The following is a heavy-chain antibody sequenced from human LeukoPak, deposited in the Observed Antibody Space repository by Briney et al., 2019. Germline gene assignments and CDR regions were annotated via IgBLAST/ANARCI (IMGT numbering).Heavy chain of an antibody. V-gene: IGHV3-48*03. CDR3: ARDNGVDYYYYMDV. D-gene: IGHD2-15*01. J-gene: IGHJ6*03. Sequence: GGSLRLCCAASGFTFSSYEMIWVRHAPGKGLEWVSYISSSGDSINYADSVKGRFTISRDNAKNSLYLQMNSLRVEDTAVYYFARDNGVDYYYYMDVWGKGTTVTISS. CDR2: ISSSGDSI. CDR1: GFTFSSYE.